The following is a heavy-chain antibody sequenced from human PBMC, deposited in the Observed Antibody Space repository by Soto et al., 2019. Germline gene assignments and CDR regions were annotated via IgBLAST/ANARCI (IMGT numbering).Heavy chain of an antibody. CDR2: ISYSGNT. J-gene: IGHJ4*02. Sequence: SETLSLTCTVSGGSISSYYWSWIRQPPGKGLEWIGYISYSGNTNYNPSLKSRVTISEDTSKNQFSLKLSSVTAADTALYYCARARDGYNPFDSWGQRTLVTVS. CDR3: ARARDGYNPFDS. V-gene: IGHV4-59*01. CDR1: GGSISSYY. D-gene: IGHD5-12*01.